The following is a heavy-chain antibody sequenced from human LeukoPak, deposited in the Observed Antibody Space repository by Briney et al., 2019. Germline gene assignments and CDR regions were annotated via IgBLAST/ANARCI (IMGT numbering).Heavy chain of an antibody. D-gene: IGHD3-9*01. Sequence: GGSLRLSCAASGSTFSSYSTNWVRQAPGKGLEWVSYISSSSSTIYYADSVKGRFTISRDNAKNSLYLQMNSLRAEDTAVYYCAREADYDILTGPGDYYGMDVWGQGTTVTVSS. V-gene: IGHV3-48*01. J-gene: IGHJ6*02. CDR2: ISSSSSTI. CDR1: GSTFSSYS. CDR3: AREADYDILTGPGDYYGMDV.